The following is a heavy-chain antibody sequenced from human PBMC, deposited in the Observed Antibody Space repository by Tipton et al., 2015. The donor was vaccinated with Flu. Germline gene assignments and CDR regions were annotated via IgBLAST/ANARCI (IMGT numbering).Heavy chain of an antibody. V-gene: IGHV4-4*07. CDR2: IYTSGST. Sequence: TLSLTCTVSGGSISSYYWSWIRQPAGKGLEWIGRIYTSGSTNYNPSLKSRVTVSVDTSKNQCSLKLSSVTAADTAVYYCARDYPASQWFGGSNWFDPWGQGTLVTVSS. CDR1: GGSISSYY. D-gene: IGHD3-10*01. CDR3: ARDYPASQWFGGSNWFDP. J-gene: IGHJ5*02.